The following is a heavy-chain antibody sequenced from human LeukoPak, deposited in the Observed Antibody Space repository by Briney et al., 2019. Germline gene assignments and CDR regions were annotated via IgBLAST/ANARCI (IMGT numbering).Heavy chain of an antibody. D-gene: IGHD7-27*01. Sequence: SETLPHTCSVSGGSISNYFWTWIRQPPGKGLEWIGYIYSSGSTYYNPSLKSRVTISVDTSKNRFSLKLSTVIAADTAVYYCARRPTGDPKFDYWGRGTLVSVSS. CDR2: IYSSGST. J-gene: IGHJ4*02. V-gene: IGHV4-59*08. CDR1: GGSISNYF. CDR3: ARRPTGDPKFDY.